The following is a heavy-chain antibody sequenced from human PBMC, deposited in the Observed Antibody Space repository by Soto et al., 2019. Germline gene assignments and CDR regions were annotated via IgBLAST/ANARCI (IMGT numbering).Heavy chain of an antibody. CDR2: IRPDNGNR. D-gene: IGHD1-20*01. CDR3: ARDTESNRYND. V-gene: IGHV1-18*01. Sequence: QVQLLQSGPEVKRPGASVKVSCEASGDTFSTSGVSWVRQAPGQGLEWVGWIRPDNGNRKSAQKLEGRVTLTTDTSASTAYMELRSLTSDDTAMDYCARDTESNRYNDWGQGTLVTVSS. J-gene: IGHJ1*01. CDR1: GDTFSTSG.